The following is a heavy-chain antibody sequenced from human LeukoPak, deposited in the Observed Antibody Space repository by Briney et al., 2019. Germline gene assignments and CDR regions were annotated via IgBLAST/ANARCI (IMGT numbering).Heavy chain of an antibody. V-gene: IGHV3-74*01. J-gene: IGHJ5*02. CDR2: TNGDGSTT. CDR1: GFTFSSYW. Sequence: GGSLRLSCAASGFTFSSYWMHWVRQAPGKGLLWVSRTNGDGSTTNYADSVKGRFTISRDNAKNTLYLQINSLRAEDMAVYYCARDRGFGDLSDWFDPWGQGTLVTVSS. CDR3: ARDRGFGDLSDWFDP. D-gene: IGHD3-10*01.